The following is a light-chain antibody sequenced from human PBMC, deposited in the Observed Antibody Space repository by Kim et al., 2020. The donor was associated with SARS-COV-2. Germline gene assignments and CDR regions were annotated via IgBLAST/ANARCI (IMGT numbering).Light chain of an antibody. J-gene: IGKJ1*01. CDR2: GAS. Sequence: VSPGEIATLSCRASQSVSSNLAWYQQKPGQAPRLLIYGASTRATGIPARFSGSGSGTEFTLTISSLQSEDFAVYYCQQYNNWPGTFGQGTKVDIK. CDR3: QQYNNWPGT. V-gene: IGKV3-15*01. CDR1: QSVSSN.